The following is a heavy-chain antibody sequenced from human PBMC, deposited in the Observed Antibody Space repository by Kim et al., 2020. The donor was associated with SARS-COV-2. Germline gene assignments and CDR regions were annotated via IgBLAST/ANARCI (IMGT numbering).Heavy chain of an antibody. CDR2: INAGTGNT. J-gene: IGHJ4*02. Sequence: ASVNVSCKASGYIFTDFAIQWVRQAPGQGLEWMGWINAGTGNTKFSQHFHGRVTFTRDTSANTASMELSSLRSEDTAVYYCARDLFHTGFDYWGQGTLVAVSS. V-gene: IGHV1-3*01. D-gene: IGHD2-8*02. CDR3: ARDLFHTGFDY. CDR1: GYIFTDFA.